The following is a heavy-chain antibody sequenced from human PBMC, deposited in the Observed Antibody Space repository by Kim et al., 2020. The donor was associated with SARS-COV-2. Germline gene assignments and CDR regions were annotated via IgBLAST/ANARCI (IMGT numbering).Heavy chain of an antibody. V-gene: IGHV4-39*01. Sequence: SETLSLTCSVSGGSISSSSYYWGWIRQPPGKGLEWIGTIYYSGSSYYNPSLKSRVTISVDTSNNQFSLKLNSVTAADTAVYYCARLIPPYSSGWYFPGGTTKWYFDLWGRGTLVTVSS. CDR2: IYYSGSS. CDR3: ARLIPPYSSGWYFPGGTTKWYFDL. J-gene: IGHJ2*01. CDR1: GGSISSSSYY. D-gene: IGHD6-19*01.